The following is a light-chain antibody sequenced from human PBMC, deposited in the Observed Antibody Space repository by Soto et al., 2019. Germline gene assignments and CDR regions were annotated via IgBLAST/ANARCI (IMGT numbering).Light chain of an antibody. CDR3: QQYNNWPPRLT. J-gene: IGKJ4*01. V-gene: IGKV3-15*01. CDR1: QDIVSN. Sequence: IVFTQSPGTVSLSPRERSTLSCRASQDIVSNVAWYQQRPGQAPRLLIYGASTRATDIPARFSGSGSGTEFTLTISGLQSADSAVYYCQQYNNWPPRLTFGGGTKVDIK. CDR2: GAS.